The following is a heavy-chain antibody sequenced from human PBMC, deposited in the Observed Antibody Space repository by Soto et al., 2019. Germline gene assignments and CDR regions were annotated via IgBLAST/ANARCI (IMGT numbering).Heavy chain of an antibody. CDR2: IFYSGST. CDR3: ARDTHFSSRNYGMDV. J-gene: IGHJ6*02. D-gene: IGHD6-13*01. Sequence: SETLSLTCTVSGGSISNYYWNWIRQPPGKGLEWIGYIFYSGSTNYNASLTSRVTISVDRSKNLLSLKLTSVTAADTAVYFCARDTHFSSRNYGMDVWGQGTTVTVSS. V-gene: IGHV4-59*01. CDR1: GGSISNYY.